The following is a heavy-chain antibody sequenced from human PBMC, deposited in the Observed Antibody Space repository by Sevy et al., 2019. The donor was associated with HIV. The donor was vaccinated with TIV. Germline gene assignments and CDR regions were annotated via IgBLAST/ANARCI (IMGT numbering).Heavy chain of an antibody. J-gene: IGHJ4*02. Sequence: GGSLRLSCTASGFTFSSYEMNWVRQAPGKGLEWVSYITNSGSSIYYSDSVRGRFTVSRDNAKNSLYLQMKSLRAEDTAVYYCARDLPPSATTVAHFDYWGRETLVTVSS. V-gene: IGHV3-48*03. CDR1: GFTFSSYE. CDR2: ITNSGSSI. D-gene: IGHD4-17*01. CDR3: ARDLPPSATTVAHFDY.